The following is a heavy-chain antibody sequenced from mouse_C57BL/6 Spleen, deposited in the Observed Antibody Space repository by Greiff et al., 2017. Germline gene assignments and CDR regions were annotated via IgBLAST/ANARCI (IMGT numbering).Heavy chain of an antibody. CDR1: GYTFTSYW. CDR3: AAYYSNLYWYFDV. CDR2: IDPNSGGT. Sequence: VKLQQPGAELVKPGASVKLSCKASGYTFTSYWMHWVKQRPGRGLEWIGRIDPNSGGTKYNEKFKSKATLTVDKPSSTAYMQLSSLTSEDSAVYYCAAYYSNLYWYFDVWGTGTTVTVSS. V-gene: IGHV1-72*01. J-gene: IGHJ1*03. D-gene: IGHD2-5*01.